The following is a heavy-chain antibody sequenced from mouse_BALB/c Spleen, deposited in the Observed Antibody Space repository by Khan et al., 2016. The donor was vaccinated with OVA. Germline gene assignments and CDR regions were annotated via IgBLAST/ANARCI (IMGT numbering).Heavy chain of an antibody. CDR3: VRRGHYYGSFYWYFDV. D-gene: IGHD1-1*01. V-gene: IGHV2-9-2*01. CDR2: IWTGGGT. CDR1: GFSLTSYD. J-gene: IGHJ1*01. Sequence: QVQLKESGPGLVAPSQSLSITCTVSGFSLTSYDISWIRQPPGKGLEWLGVIWTGGGTNYNSAFMSRLSINKDNSKSQVFLKTNSLQTDDTAIYYCVRRGHYYGSFYWYFDVWGAGTTVTVSS.